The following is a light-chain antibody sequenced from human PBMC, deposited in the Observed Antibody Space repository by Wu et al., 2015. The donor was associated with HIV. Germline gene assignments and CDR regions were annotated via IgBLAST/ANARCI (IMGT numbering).Light chain of an antibody. CDR3: QQGSNWPLT. J-gene: IGKJ5*01. Sequence: EIVLTQSPGTLSLSPGERATLSCRASQDVDSNLAWYQQKPGQAPRLLIYGASTRAAGIAARFSGSGSGTEFTLTITSMQSEDFAIYYCQQGSNWPLTFGQGTRLEIK. CDR1: QDVDSN. CDR2: GAS. V-gene: IGKV3-15*01.